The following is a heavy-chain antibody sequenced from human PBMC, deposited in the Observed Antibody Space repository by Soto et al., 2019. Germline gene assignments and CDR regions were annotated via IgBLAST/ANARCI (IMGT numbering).Heavy chain of an antibody. CDR1: GFTFSSNA. CDR3: SNAGSGMSYYYYMDV. V-gene: IGHV3-23*01. D-gene: IGHD3-10*01. CDR2: ISGSGGST. J-gene: IGHJ6*03. Sequence: GGSLRLSCAASGFTFSSNAMSCVRQAPGKGLEWVSAISGSGGSTYYADSVKGRFTISRDNSKNTLYLQMNSLRAEDTAVYYCSNAGSGMSYYYYMDVWGKGTTVTVSS.